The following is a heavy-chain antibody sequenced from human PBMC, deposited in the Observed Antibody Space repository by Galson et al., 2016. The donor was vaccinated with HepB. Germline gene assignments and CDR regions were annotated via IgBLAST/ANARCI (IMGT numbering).Heavy chain of an antibody. CDR1: GFSVTNNY. CDR2: IYRSGGT. Sequence: SLRLSCAASGFSVTNNYMTWVRQAPGKGLEWVAVIYRSGGTHYEDSVKGRFTISRDTSKNTFYLQMNSLTVGDTAVYFCSRVSGDESSWGQGTLVTVSS. J-gene: IGHJ5*02. CDR3: SRVSGDESS. V-gene: IGHV3-53*01. D-gene: IGHD1-26*01.